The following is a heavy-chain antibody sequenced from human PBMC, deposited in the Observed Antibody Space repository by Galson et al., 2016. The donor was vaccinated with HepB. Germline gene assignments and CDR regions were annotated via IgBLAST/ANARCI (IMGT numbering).Heavy chain of an antibody. CDR2: INIDGNSI. J-gene: IGHJ4*02. CDR1: GFTFTNYD. V-gene: IGHV3-74*01. CDR3: TRDYYGSLDH. D-gene: IGHD3-10*01. Sequence: SLRLSCAASGFTFTNYDIHWVRQAPGTGLAWVSRINIDGNSITYADSVKGRFAISRDNAKNTVHLQMNSLRAEDTAVYYCTRDYYGSLDHWGQGTLVTVSS.